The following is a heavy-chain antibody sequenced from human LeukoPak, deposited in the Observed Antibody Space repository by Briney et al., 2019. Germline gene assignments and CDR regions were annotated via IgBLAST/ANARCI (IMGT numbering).Heavy chain of an antibody. J-gene: IGHJ4*02. V-gene: IGHV4-4*07. CDR1: GGSISSYY. CDR3: ARVYSGYDLPGSLANYYFDY. Sequence: SETLSLTCTVAGGSISSYYWSWVRQPAGKGLEWIGRFYSGGSADYNPSLKSRVTMSVDTSKNQFSLKLSSVTAADTAVYYCARVYSGYDLPGSLANYYFDYWGQGTLVTVSS. D-gene: IGHD5-12*01. CDR2: FYSGGSA.